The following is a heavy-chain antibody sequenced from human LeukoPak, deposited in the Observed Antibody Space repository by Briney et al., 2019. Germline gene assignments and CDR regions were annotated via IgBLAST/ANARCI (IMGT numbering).Heavy chain of an antibody. CDR1: GFTFSSYA. Sequence: HPGGSLRLSCAASGFTFSSYAMSWVRQAPGKGLEWVSAISGSGGSTYYADSVKGRFTISRDNSKNTLYLQMNSLRAEDTAVYYCAKMGPSPSIAAAGSWFDPWGQGTLVTVSS. D-gene: IGHD6-13*01. CDR3: AKMGPSPSIAAAGSWFDP. J-gene: IGHJ5*02. CDR2: ISGSGGST. V-gene: IGHV3-23*01.